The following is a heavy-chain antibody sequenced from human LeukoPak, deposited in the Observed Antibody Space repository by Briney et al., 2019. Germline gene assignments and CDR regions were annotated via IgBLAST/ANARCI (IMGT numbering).Heavy chain of an antibody. J-gene: IGHJ3*02. CDR1: GGPISSYY. Sequence: SETLSLTCTVSGGPISSYYWSWIRQPPGKGLEWFGYTYYSGSTNYNPSLKSRVTISVDTSKNPFSLKLSSVTAADTAVYYCARVPYCSSTSCPRAFDIWGQGTMVTVSS. V-gene: IGHV4-59*01. CDR2: TYYSGST. CDR3: ARVPYCSSTSCPRAFDI. D-gene: IGHD2-2*01.